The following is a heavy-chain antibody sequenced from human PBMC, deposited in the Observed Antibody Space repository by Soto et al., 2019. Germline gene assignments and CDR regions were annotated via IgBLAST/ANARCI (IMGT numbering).Heavy chain of an antibody. D-gene: IGHD1-26*01. CDR3: ARSWAVGVTYYFDY. J-gene: IGHJ4*02. CDR2: IYYSGST. Sequence: SETLSLTCTVSGGSISSYYWSWIRQPPGKGLEWIGYIYYSGSTNYNPSLKSRVTISVDTSKNQFSLKLSSVTAADTAVYYCARSWAVGVTYYFDYWGQGTLVTVSS. CDR1: GGSISSYY. V-gene: IGHV4-59*01.